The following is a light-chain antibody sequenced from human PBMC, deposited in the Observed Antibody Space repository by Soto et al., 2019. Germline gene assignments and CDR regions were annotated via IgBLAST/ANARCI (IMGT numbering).Light chain of an antibody. CDR1: QSVSSSY. Sequence: EIVLTQSPGTLSLSPGERATLSCRASQSVSSSYLAWYKHKLGQAPRLLIYGASSRATGTPDRFSGSGSWTDFTLTISRLEPEDFAVYYCQQYGILWTFGQGTKVEIK. CDR2: GAS. J-gene: IGKJ1*01. CDR3: QQYGILWT. V-gene: IGKV3-20*01.